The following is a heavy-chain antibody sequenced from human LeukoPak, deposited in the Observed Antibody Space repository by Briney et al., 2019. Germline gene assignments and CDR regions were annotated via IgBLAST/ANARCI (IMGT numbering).Heavy chain of an antibody. J-gene: IGHJ4*02. CDR3: ASADYYGSGSHYTFRGLDY. CDR1: GFAFSSYS. V-gene: IGHV3-21*01. D-gene: IGHD3-10*01. CDR2: MTSVTYI. Sequence: PGGSLRLSCAASGFAFSSYSMHWVRQAPGKGLEWVSSMTSVTYIYYAASVKGRFTISRDNAKNSLYLQMNNLRVEDTAVYYCASADYYGSGSHYTFRGLDYCGQGTLVTVSS.